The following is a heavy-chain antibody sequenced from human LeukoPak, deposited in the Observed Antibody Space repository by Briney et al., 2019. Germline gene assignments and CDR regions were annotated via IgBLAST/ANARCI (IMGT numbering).Heavy chain of an antibody. CDR2: IYYSGST. V-gene: IGHV4-59*01. CDR1: GGSISSYY. J-gene: IGHJ5*02. CDR3: AREELLWFGELLYRWFDP. Sequence: SETLSLTCTVSGGSISSYYWSWIRQPPGKGLEWIGYIYYSGSTNYNPSLKSRVTISVDTSKNQFSLKLSSVTAADTAVYYCAREELLWFGELLYRWFDPWGQGTLVTVSS. D-gene: IGHD3-10*01.